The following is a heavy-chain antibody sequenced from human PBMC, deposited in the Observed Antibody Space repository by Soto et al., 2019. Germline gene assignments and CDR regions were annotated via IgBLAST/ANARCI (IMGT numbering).Heavy chain of an antibody. CDR2: IYTGDST. V-gene: IGHV3-53*01. D-gene: IGHD6-19*01. CDR3: ARSSGWYCFDY. J-gene: IGHJ4*02. Sequence: EVQLVEPGGGLIQPGGSLRLTCAASGFSVTSNYMTWVRQAPGKGLEWVSVIYTGDSTYYADSVKGRFTISRDKSKNTLYLQRNSLRAEDTAVYYCARSSGWYCFDYWGQGTLVTVSS. CDR1: GFSVTSNY.